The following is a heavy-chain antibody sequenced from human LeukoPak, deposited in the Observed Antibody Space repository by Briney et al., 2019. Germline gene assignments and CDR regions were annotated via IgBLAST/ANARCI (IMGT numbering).Heavy chain of an antibody. D-gene: IGHD3-22*01. J-gene: IGHJ3*02. CDR3: ARGDPSDSSGYYYVDAFDI. CDR1: GFTFSSYS. CDR2: INHSGST. Sequence: GSLRLSCAASGFTFSSYSMNWVRQAPGKGLEWIGEINHSGSTNYNPSLKSRVTISVDTSKNQFSLELSSVTAADTAVYYCARGDPSDSSGYYYVDAFDIWGQGTMVTVSS. V-gene: IGHV4-34*01.